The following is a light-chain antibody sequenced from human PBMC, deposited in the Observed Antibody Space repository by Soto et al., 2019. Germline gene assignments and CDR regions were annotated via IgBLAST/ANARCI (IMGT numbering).Light chain of an antibody. CDR3: CSYAGSYTYV. J-gene: IGLJ1*01. CDR1: SSDVGGYNY. Sequence: QPVLTQPRSVTGSHGQSVTISCTETSSDVGGYNYVSWYQQHPGKAPKLMIYDVSKRPSGVPDRFSGSKSGNTASLTISGLQAEDEADYYCCSYAGSYTYVFGTGTKVTVL. CDR2: DVS. V-gene: IGLV2-11*01.